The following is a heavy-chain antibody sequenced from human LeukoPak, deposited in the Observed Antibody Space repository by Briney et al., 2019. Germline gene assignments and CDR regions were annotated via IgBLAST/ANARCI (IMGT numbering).Heavy chain of an antibody. Sequence: GGSLRLSCAVSGFTVSEHYVTWVRQAPGVGLEWVSVLYKDGTLYYRDSVRGRFTISRDNSKNTVYLQMNSLRVEDTAVYFCARGFSYGDYGHYVFDIWGQGTLVTVSS. CDR1: GFTVSEHY. J-gene: IGHJ3*02. V-gene: IGHV3-53*01. CDR2: LYKDGTL. D-gene: IGHD4-17*01. CDR3: ARGFSYGDYGHYVFDI.